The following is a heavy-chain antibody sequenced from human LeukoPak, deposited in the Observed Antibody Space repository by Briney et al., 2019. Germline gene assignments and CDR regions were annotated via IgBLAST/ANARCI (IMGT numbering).Heavy chain of an antibody. CDR1: GYTFNSYY. V-gene: IGHV1-2*06. CDR2: INPNSGGT. Sequence: ASVKVSCKASGYTFNSYYMHWVRQAPGQGLEWMGRINPNSGGTNYAQKFQGRVTMTRDTSISTAYMELSRLRSDDTAVYYCARGFPENYDILTGYSPDYYYYYMDVWGKGTTVTVSS. CDR3: ARGFPENYDILTGYSPDYYYYYMDV. J-gene: IGHJ6*03. D-gene: IGHD3-9*01.